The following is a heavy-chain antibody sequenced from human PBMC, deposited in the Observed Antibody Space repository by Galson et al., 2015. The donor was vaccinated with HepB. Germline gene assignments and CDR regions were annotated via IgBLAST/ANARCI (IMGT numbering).Heavy chain of an antibody. CDR1: GFTFSDNA. CDR2: ISYDASRK. V-gene: IGHV3-30*18. Sequence: SLRLSCAASGFTFSDNAMHWVRQAPGKGLEWVAFISYDASRKYYADSVKGRFTISRDNSKTTLYLQMNSLRAEDTAVYYCAKDYASQYTLDHWGQGTLVTVPS. J-gene: IGHJ4*02. D-gene: IGHD3-16*01. CDR3: AKDYASQYTLDH.